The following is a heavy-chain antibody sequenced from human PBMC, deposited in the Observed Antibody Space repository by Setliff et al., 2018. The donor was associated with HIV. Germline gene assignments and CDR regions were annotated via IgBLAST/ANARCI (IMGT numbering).Heavy chain of an antibody. V-gene: IGHV4-31*03. CDR3: ARHVSPEYSDYAHWYFDL. D-gene: IGHD5-12*01. CDR2: IYYSGST. J-gene: IGHJ2*01. CDR1: GGSISSGGYY. Sequence: SETLSLTCTVSGGSISSGGYYWSWIRQHPGKGLEWIGYIYYSGSTYNNPSLKSRVTISVDTSKNQFSLKLSSVTAADTAVYYCARHVSPEYSDYAHWYFDLWGRGTLVTVSS.